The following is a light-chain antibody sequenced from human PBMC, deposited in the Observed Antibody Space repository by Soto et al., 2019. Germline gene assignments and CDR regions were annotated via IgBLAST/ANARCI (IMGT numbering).Light chain of an antibody. CDR2: LAS. V-gene: IGKV4-1*01. CDR3: QQYYGTPFT. Sequence: DIVMTQSPDSLAVSLGERATINCKSIQSGRHSSNNNNYLAWYQQKPGQPPKLLISLASTRESGVPDRFSGSGSGTDFTLPISSLQAEDVATSYCQQYYGTPFTFGGGTKVEI. J-gene: IGKJ4*01. CDR1: QSGRHSSNNNNY.